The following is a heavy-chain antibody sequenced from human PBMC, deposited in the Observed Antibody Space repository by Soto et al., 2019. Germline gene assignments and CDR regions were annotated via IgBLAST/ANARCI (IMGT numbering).Heavy chain of an antibody. CDR3: ATSALRFLEWLPSAPLDY. CDR2: INHSGTT. D-gene: IGHD3-3*01. CDR1: GGTFSGYY. V-gene: IGHV4-34*02. J-gene: IGHJ4*02. Sequence: QVQLQQWGAGLLKPSETLSLTCAVYGGTFSGYYWSWIRQPPGKGLEWIGEINHSGTTNYNPSLKRRVTISADTSKNQFSLKLSSVTAADTAVYYCATSALRFLEWLPSAPLDYWGQGTLVTVSS.